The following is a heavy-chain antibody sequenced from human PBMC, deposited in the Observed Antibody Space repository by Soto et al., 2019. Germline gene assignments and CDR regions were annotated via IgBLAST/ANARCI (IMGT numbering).Heavy chain of an antibody. J-gene: IGHJ5*02. V-gene: IGHV3-48*02. CDR2: ISSSSSTI. Sequence: EVQLVESGGGLVQPGGSLRLSCAASGFTFSSYSMNWVRQAPGKGLEWVSYISSSSSTIYYADSVKGRFTISRDNAKNSLYLQINRLRDEDTAVYYCAREGGSLNWFDPWGQGTLVTVSS. D-gene: IGHD1-26*01. CDR3: AREGGSLNWFDP. CDR1: GFTFSSYS.